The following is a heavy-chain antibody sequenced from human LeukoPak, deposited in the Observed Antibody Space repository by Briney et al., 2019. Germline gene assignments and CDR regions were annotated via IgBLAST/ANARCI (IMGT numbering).Heavy chain of an antibody. J-gene: IGHJ4*02. CDR1: GYTFTSYY. D-gene: IGHD2-2*01. CDR3: ARACSSTSCGFDY. Sequence: ASVKVSCKASGYTFTSYYMHWVRQAPGQGLEWMGIINPSGGSTSYAQKFQGRVTMTRDTSTRTVYMELSRLGSEDTAVYYCARACSSTSCGFDYWGQGTLVTVSS. CDR2: INPSGGST. V-gene: IGHV1-46*01.